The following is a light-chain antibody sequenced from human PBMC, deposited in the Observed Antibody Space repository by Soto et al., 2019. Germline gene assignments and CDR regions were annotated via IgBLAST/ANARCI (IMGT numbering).Light chain of an antibody. Sequence: DIEMTQSPSSLSASVGDRVTITCRASQGISNYLAWYQQRPGKVPKLLIYAASTLQSGVPSRFSGSGSGTDFTLTISSPQPEDVATYYCQKYDSAPWTFGQGTEVEIK. CDR2: AAS. CDR3: QKYDSAPWT. CDR1: QGISNY. V-gene: IGKV1-27*01. J-gene: IGKJ1*01.